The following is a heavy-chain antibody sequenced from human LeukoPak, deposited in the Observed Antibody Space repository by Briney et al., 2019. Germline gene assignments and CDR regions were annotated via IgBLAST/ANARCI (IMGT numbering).Heavy chain of an antibody. D-gene: IGHD1-26*01. J-gene: IGHJ4*02. CDR1: GGSVSSGTYY. Sequence: SETLSLTCTVSGGSVSSGTYYWSWIRQPPGKGLELIGYIYSGSTNYNPSLKSRVTISVDTSKNQFSLKLSSVTAADTAVYYCARDRVGGSLGDYWGQGTLVTVSS. V-gene: IGHV4-61*01. CDR2: IYSGST. CDR3: ARDRVGGSLGDY.